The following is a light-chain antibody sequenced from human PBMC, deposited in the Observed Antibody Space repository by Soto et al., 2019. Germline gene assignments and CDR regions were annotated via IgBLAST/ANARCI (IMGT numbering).Light chain of an antibody. CDR3: QQYGNSLLT. CDR2: NTS. V-gene: IGKV3-20*01. Sequence: EIVLTQSPGTLSLSPGERATLSCRASQSLSSSYLAWYQQKPGQAPRLLIYNTSTRATGIPDRFSGSGSGTDFTLTISRLELEDFAVYYCQQYGNSLLTFGGGTKVEIK. J-gene: IGKJ4*01. CDR1: QSLSSSY.